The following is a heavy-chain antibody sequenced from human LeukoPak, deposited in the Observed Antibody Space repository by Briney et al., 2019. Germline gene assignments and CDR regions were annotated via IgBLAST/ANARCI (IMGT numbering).Heavy chain of an antibody. CDR3: ARVPGGKYDILTGYYPYDAFDI. CDR2: IYYSGST. J-gene: IGHJ3*02. CDR1: GGSISSYY. D-gene: IGHD3-9*01. Sequence: PSETLSLTCTVSGGSISSYYWSWIRQPPGKGLEWIGYIYYSGSTNYNPSLKSRVTISVDTSKNQFSLKLSSVTAADTAVYYCARVPGGKYDILTGYYPYDAFDIWGQGTMVTVSS. V-gene: IGHV4-59*01.